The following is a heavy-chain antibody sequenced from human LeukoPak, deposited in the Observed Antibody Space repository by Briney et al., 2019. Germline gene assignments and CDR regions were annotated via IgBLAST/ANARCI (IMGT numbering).Heavy chain of an antibody. CDR3: AKDGSGAVATTDFDY. CDR2: ISGSGGST. D-gene: IGHD6-19*01. CDR1: GFAFSSYA. V-gene: IGHV3-23*01. J-gene: IGHJ4*02. Sequence: GGSLRLSCAASGFAFSSYAMSWVRQAPGKGLEWVSAISGSGGSTYYADSVKGRFTISRDNSKNTLYLQMNSLRAEDTAVYSCAKDGSGAVATTDFDYWGQGTLVTVSS.